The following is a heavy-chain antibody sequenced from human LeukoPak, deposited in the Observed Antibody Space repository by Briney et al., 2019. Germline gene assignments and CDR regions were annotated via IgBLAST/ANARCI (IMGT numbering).Heavy chain of an antibody. Sequence: ASVKVSCKASGYTFTGYYMHWVRQAPGQGLEWMGWINPNSGGTNYAQKFQGRVTMTRDTSISTAYMELSRLRSDDTAVYYCARAYCSGGSCYSTVDYWGQGTLVTVSS. V-gene: IGHV1-2*02. D-gene: IGHD2-15*01. CDR1: GYTFTGYY. CDR3: ARAYCSGGSCYSTVDY. J-gene: IGHJ4*02. CDR2: INPNSGGT.